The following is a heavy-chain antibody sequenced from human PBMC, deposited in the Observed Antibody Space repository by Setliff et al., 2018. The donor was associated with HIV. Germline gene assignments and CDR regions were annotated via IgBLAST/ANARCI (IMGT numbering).Heavy chain of an antibody. CDR2: IRYDGNIK. CDR3: ASARIPTGGTSTSFDY. V-gene: IGHV3-30*02. D-gene: IGHD1-1*01. CDR1: EFTLSGYS. Sequence: GGSLRLSCAASEFTLSGYSMSWVRQVPGKGLEWVAFIRYDGNIKYYADSVKGRFTISRDNSKNTVYLQMNSLRPEDTAVYYCASARIPTGGTSTSFDYWGQGTLVTVSS. J-gene: IGHJ4*02.